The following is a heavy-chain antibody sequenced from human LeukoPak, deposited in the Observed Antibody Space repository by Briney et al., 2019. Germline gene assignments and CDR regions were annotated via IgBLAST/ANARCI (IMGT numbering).Heavy chain of an antibody. CDR1: GFTFSSYE. J-gene: IGHJ3*02. V-gene: IGHV3-48*03. CDR2: ISSSGSTI. Sequence: QTGGSLRLSCAASGFTFSSYEMNWVRQAPGKGLEWVSYISSSGSTIYYADSVKGRFTISRDNAKNSVYLQMNSLRVEDTAVYYCARVRVTMLARRALDIWGQGTMVSVSS. D-gene: IGHD3-22*01. CDR3: ARVRVTMLARRALDI.